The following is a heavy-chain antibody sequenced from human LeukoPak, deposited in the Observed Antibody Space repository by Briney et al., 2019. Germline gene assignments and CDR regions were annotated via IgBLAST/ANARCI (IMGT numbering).Heavy chain of an antibody. CDR3: ARAGGYDWGYYYYMDV. V-gene: IGHV3-13*01. CDR1: GFTFSSYD. CDR2: IGTAGDT. J-gene: IGHJ6*03. D-gene: IGHD5-12*01. Sequence: PGGSLRLSCAASGFTFSSYDMHWVRQATGKGLEWVSAIGTAGDTYYPGSVKGRFTISRENAKNSLYLQMNSLRAGDTAVYYCARAGGYDWGYYYYMDVWGKGTTVTVSS.